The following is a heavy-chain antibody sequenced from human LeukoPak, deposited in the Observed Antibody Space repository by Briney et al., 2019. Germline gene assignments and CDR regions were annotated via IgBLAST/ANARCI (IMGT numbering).Heavy chain of an antibody. Sequence: SQTLSLTCTVSGGSISSGDYYWNWIRQPPGKDVEWIGYIYHSGSTYYKPSLKSRVTISVDTSKNQFSLKLSSVTAADTAVYYCARADSSSSLIDYWGQGTLVTVSS. V-gene: IGHV4-30-4*01. J-gene: IGHJ4*02. D-gene: IGHD6-6*01. CDR2: IYHSGST. CDR1: GGSISSGDYY. CDR3: ARADSSSSLIDY.